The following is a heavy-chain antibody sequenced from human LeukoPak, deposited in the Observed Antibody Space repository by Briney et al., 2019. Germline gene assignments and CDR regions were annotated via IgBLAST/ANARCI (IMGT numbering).Heavy chain of an antibody. D-gene: IGHD3-10*01. CDR1: GFTFSSYW. J-gene: IGHJ3*02. V-gene: IGHV3-7*01. CDR2: IKQDGSEK. CDR3: AREGWFGPPNPLGAFDI. Sequence: GGSLRLSCAASGFTFSSYWMSWVRQAPGKGLEWVANIKQDGSEKYYVDSVKGRFTISRDNAKNSLYLQMNSLRAEDTAVYCCAREGWFGPPNPLGAFDIWGQGTMVTVSS.